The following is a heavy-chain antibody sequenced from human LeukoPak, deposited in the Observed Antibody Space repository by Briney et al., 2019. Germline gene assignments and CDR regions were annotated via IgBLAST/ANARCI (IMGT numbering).Heavy chain of an antibody. J-gene: IGHJ4*02. Sequence: GGSLRLSCAGSGFTFSSYAMSWVRQAPRKGLEWVSAISGSGGSTYYADSVKGRFTISRDNSKNTLYLQMNSLRAEDTAVYYCAKLPAYYYGSGSYSFDYWGQGTLVTVSS. CDR1: GFTFSSYA. CDR3: AKLPAYYYGSGSYSFDY. CDR2: ISGSGGST. D-gene: IGHD3-10*01. V-gene: IGHV3-23*01.